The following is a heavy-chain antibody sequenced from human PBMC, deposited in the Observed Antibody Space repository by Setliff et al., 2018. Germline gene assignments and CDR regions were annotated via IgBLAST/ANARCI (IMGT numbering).Heavy chain of an antibody. CDR3: ARDTSGRDALDV. J-gene: IGHJ3*01. CDR2: ISAGGSRT. CDR1: GFTFSNFA. V-gene: IGHV3-23*01. Sequence: GGSLRLSCAASGFTFSNFAMNWVRQAPGKGLEWVSFISAGGSRTDYADSVKGRVTISRDNSKNTLYLQMSSLRAEDTAIYYCARDTSGRDALDVWGQGTTVTVSS. D-gene: IGHD3-10*01.